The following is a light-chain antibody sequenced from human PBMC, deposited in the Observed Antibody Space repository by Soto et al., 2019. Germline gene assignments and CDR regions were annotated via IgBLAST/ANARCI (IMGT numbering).Light chain of an antibody. CDR1: QIVGGDT. CDR2: GAS. J-gene: IGKJ1*01. CDR3: QHYDWSLTWT. Sequence: EIVLTQSPGTLSLSPGERATLSCRASQIVGGDTLAWFQQRPGQAPRLVIYGASNRAAGIPDRFSGSGSGTDFTLTISELEPEDFAVYYCQHYDWSLTWTFGPGTKVDIK. V-gene: IGKV3-20*01.